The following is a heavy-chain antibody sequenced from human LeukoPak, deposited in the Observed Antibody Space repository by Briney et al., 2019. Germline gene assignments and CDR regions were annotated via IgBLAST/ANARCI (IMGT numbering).Heavy chain of an antibody. CDR2: IYYSGST. Sequence: SETLSLTCTVSGGSISSSNYYWGWIRQPPGKGLEWIGSIYYSGSTYYNPSLKSRVTISVDTSKNQFSLKLSSVTAADTAVYYCARQIGYSSGWVDYWGQGTLVTVSS. D-gene: IGHD6-19*01. CDR3: ARQIGYSSGWVDY. CDR1: GGSISSSNYY. J-gene: IGHJ4*02. V-gene: IGHV4-39*01.